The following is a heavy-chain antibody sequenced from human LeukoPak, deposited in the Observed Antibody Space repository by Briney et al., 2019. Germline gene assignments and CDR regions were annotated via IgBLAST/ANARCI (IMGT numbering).Heavy chain of an antibody. V-gene: IGHV1-69*05. J-gene: IGHJ4*02. CDR2: IIPIFGTA. D-gene: IGHD5-12*01. Sequence: ASVEVSCKASGGTFSSYAISWVRQAPGQGLEWMGRIIPIFGTANYAQKFQGRVTITTDESTSTAYMELSSLRSEDTAVYYCARDGGARSSGYDHGGFDYWGQGTLVTVSS. CDR3: ARDGGARSSGYDHGGFDY. CDR1: GGTFSSYA.